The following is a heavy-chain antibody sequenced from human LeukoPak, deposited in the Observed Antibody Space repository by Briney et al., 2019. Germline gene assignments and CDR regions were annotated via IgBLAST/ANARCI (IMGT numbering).Heavy chain of an antibody. CDR3: ARKSTWFRNWFDP. V-gene: IGHV4-39*07. Sequence: SETLSLACTVSGGSISSSRYYWGWIRQPPGKGLEWIGSIHYSGSTYYNPSLKSRVTVSVDTSENQFSLKLSSVTAADTAVYYCARKSTWFRNWFDPWGQGTLVTVSS. J-gene: IGHJ5*02. CDR2: IHYSGST. D-gene: IGHD3-10*01. CDR1: GGSISSSRYY.